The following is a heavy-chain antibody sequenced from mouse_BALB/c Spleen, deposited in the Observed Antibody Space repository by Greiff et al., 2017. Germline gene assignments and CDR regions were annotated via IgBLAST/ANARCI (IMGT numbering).Heavy chain of an antibody. CDR1: GFTFNTYA. V-gene: IGHV10-3*03. CDR3: VRESYYYYAMDY. CDR2: IRSKSNNYAT. D-gene: IGHD2-12*01. J-gene: IGHJ4*01. Sequence: DVQLVESGGGLVQPKGSLKLSCAASGFTFNTYAMHWVCQAPGKGLEWVARIRSKSNNYATYYADSVKDRFTISRDDSQSMLYLQMNNLKTEDTAMYYCVRESYYYYAMDYWGQGTSVTVSS.